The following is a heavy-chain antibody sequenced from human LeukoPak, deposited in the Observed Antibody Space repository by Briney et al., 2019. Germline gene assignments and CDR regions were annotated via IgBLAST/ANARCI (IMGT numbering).Heavy chain of an antibody. CDR3: ARDYCSGGSCHINYDAFDI. D-gene: IGHD2-15*01. CDR2: ISYDGSNK. Sequence: GGSLRLSCAASGFTFSSYAMHWVRQAPGKGLEWVAVISYDGSNKYYADSVKGRFTISRDNSKNTLYLQMNSLRAEDTAVYYCARDYCSGGSCHINYDAFDIWGQGTMVTVSS. V-gene: IGHV3-30*04. J-gene: IGHJ3*02. CDR1: GFTFSSYA.